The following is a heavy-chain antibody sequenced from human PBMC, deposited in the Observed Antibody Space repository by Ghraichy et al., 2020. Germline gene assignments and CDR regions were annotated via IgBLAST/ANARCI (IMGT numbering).Heavy chain of an antibody. V-gene: IGHV1-18*04. J-gene: IGHJ4*02. Sequence: ASVKVSCKASGYTFITCGISWVRQAPGQGPEWMGWISAYNGNTNYAQKLQGRVTMTTDTSTSTAYMELRSLRSDDTAVYYCARQGDLGGAFDYWGQGTLVTVSS. CDR1: GYTFITCG. CDR3: ARQGDLGGAFDY. CDR2: ISAYNGNT. D-gene: IGHD2-21*02.